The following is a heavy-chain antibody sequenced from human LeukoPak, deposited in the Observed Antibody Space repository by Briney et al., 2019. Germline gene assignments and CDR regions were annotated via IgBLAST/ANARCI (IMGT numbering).Heavy chain of an antibody. J-gene: IGHJ4*02. CDR1: GFTVSSNY. D-gene: IGHD3-10*01. CDR2: IYSGGST. Sequence: QPGGSLRLSCAASGFTVSSNYMSWVRQAPGKGLEWGSVIYSGGSTYYADSVKGRFTISRDNSKNTLYLQMNSLRAEDTAVYYCARGGGSGSYYNVVFDCWGQGTLVTVSS. CDR3: ARGGGSGSYYNVVFDC. V-gene: IGHV3-53*01.